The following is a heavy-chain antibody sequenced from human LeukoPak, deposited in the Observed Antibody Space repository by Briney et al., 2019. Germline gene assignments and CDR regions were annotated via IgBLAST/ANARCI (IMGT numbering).Heavy chain of an antibody. D-gene: IGHD3-22*01. V-gene: IGHV3-30*18. CDR1: GFTFSSYG. CDR3: AKDRYDSSGFDY. CDR2: ISYDGSNK. Sequence: GGSLRLSCAASGFTFSSYGMHWVRQAPGKGLEWVAVISYDGSNKYYADSVKGRFTIPRDNSKNTLYLQMNSLRAEDTAVYYCAKDRYDSSGFDYWGQGTLVTVSS. J-gene: IGHJ4*02.